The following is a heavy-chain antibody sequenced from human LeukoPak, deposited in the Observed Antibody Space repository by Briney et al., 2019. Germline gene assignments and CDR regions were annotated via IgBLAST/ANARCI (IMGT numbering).Heavy chain of an antibody. CDR2: IYYSGST. CDR3: ATTWNDAFDI. CDR1: GGSISSSNW. D-gene: IGHD1-1*01. J-gene: IGHJ3*02. Sequence: PSETLSLTCAVSGGSISSSNWWSWVRQPPGKGLEWIGSIYYSGSTYYNPSLKSRVTISVDTSKNQFSLKLSSVTAADTAVYYCATTWNDAFDIWGQGTMVTVSS. V-gene: IGHV4-4*02.